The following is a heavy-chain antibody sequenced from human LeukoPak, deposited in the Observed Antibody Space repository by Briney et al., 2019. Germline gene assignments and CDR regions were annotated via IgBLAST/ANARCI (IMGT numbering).Heavy chain of an antibody. V-gene: IGHV3-23*01. CDR1: GFPFSGYA. J-gene: IGHJ5*02. Sequence: GGSLRLSCAASGFPFSGYAMSWVRQAPGKGLQWVSTISRSGDNTYYADSVKGRFTISRDNSKNTLYVQMNSLRAEDSAIYYCAKAGANWFDPWGQGTLVTVSS. CDR3: AKAGANWFDP. D-gene: IGHD3-10*01. CDR2: ISRSGDNT.